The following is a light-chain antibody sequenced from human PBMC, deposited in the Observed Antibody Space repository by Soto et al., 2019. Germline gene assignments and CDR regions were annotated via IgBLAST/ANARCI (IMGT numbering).Light chain of an antibody. J-gene: IGLJ3*02. CDR2: LNSDGSH. CDR1: SGHSSYA. CDR3: QTWGTGIQV. V-gene: IGLV4-69*01. Sequence: QPVLTQSPSASASLGASVKLTCTLSSGHSSYAIAWHQQQPEKGPRYLMKLNSDGSHSKGAGIPDRFSGSSSGAERYLTISSLQSEDEADYSCQTWGTGIQVFGGGTKVTVL.